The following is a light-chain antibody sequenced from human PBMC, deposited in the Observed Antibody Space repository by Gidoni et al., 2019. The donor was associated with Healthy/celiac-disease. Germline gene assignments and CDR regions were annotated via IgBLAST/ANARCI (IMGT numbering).Light chain of an antibody. J-gene: IGLJ2*01. CDR1: SSDVGSYNY. CDR3: SSDAGSSVV. Sequence: QSALTQPPSASASPGQSVTISCTGTSSDVGSYNYVSWYQQHPGKAPKLIIYEVSKRPSGVPDRFSGSKSGNAASLTVSGLQAEDEADYYCSSDAGSSVVFGGGTKLTVL. V-gene: IGLV2-8*01. CDR2: EVS.